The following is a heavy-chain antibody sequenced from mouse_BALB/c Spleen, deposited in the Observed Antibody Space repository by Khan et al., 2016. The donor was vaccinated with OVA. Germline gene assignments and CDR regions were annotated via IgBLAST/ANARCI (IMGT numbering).Heavy chain of an antibody. J-gene: IGHJ3*01. V-gene: IGHV3-2*02. Sequence: VQLMESGPGLVKPSQSLSLTCTVTGYSITSEFAWNWIRQFPGNKLEWMGYISYSGNTRYNPSLKSLISITRDTSRNQFFLQLNSVTTEDTATYYWARKDYYDYDPFPYWGQGTLVTVSA. CDR3: ARKDYYDYDPFPY. CDR1: GYSITSEFA. CDR2: ISYSGNT. D-gene: IGHD2-4*01.